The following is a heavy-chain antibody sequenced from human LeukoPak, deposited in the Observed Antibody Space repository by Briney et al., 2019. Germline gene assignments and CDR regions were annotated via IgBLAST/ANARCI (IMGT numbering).Heavy chain of an antibody. J-gene: IGHJ4*02. Sequence: ASVKVSCKASGGTFGSYVINWVRQAPGQGLEWMGGIIPMFGTTHFAQNFQGRVTITADESTSTVFVEVGSLRSEDRAVYYCARQKADAGYDSPFDLWGQGTLVTVSS. CDR1: GGTFGSYV. CDR3: ARQKADAGYDSPFDL. V-gene: IGHV1-69*13. D-gene: IGHD5-12*01. CDR2: IIPMFGTT.